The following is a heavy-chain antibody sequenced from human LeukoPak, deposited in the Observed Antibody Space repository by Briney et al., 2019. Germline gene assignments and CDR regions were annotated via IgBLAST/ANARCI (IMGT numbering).Heavy chain of an antibody. Sequence: ASVKVSCKVSGYTLTELSVHWVRQAPGKGLEWMGGFDPEDGETIYAQKFQGRVTMTEDTSTDTAYMELSSLRSEDTAVYYCATLQIFWCRYSSSCGHGMDVWGQGTTVTGS. D-gene: IGHD6-13*01. CDR1: GYTLTELS. V-gene: IGHV1-24*01. CDR2: FDPEDGET. J-gene: IGHJ6*02. CDR3: ATLQIFWCRYSSSCGHGMDV.